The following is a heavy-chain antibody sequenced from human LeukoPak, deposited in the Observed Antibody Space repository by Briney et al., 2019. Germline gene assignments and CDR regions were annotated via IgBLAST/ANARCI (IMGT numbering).Heavy chain of an antibody. D-gene: IGHD6-19*01. Sequence: AGGSLRLSCAASGFTFSNFAMSWVRQAPGKGLEWVTIISYDGNNKYYADSVKGRFTISRDNWKNTLYLQMNSLRAEDTAAYYCARDGGAVALGAFDIWGQGTMVTVSS. CDR3: ARDGGAVALGAFDI. V-gene: IGHV3-30-3*01. J-gene: IGHJ3*02. CDR1: GFTFSNFA. CDR2: ISYDGNNK.